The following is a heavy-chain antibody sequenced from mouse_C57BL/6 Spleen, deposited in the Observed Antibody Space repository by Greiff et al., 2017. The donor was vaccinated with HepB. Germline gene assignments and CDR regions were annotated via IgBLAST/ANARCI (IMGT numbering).Heavy chain of an antibody. CDR3: ARSAYGNSAWFAY. V-gene: IGHV1-53*01. CDR1: GYTFTSYW. Sequence: VKLQQPGTELVKPGASVKLSCKASGYTFTSYWMHWVKQRPGQGLEWIGNINPSNGGTNYNEKFKSKATLTVDKSSSTAYMQLSSLTSEDSAVYYCARSAYGNSAWFAYWGQGTLVTVSA. J-gene: IGHJ3*01. CDR2: INPSNGGT. D-gene: IGHD2-1*01.